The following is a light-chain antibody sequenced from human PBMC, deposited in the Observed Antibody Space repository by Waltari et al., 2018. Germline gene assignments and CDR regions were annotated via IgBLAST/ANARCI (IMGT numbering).Light chain of an antibody. J-gene: IGKJ1*01. CDR2: RAS. Sequence: EIVRTQTPATLSVSPGDRVTLSCRASQSVGTNLPWYQHSPGRAPRLLVYRASTRASYIPARFSASGSGTEFTLSISTLQSEDSAVFYCQQYNDWPRTFGQGTKVEIK. V-gene: IGKV3D-15*01. CDR1: QSVGTN. CDR3: QQYNDWPRT.